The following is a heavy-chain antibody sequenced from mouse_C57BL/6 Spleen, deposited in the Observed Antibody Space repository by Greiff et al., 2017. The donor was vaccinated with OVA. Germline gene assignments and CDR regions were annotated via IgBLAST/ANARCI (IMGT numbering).Heavy chain of an antibody. CDR2: INPSSGYT. Sequence: VQLQQSGADLARPGASVKMSCKASGYTFTSYTMHWVKQRPGQGLEWIGYINPSSGYTKYNQKFKDKATLTADKSSSTAYMQLSSLTSEDSAVYYCARAPYDYDYFDYWGQGTTLTVSS. CDR3: ARAPYDYDYFDY. CDR1: GYTFTSYT. D-gene: IGHD2-4*01. J-gene: IGHJ2*01. V-gene: IGHV1-4*01.